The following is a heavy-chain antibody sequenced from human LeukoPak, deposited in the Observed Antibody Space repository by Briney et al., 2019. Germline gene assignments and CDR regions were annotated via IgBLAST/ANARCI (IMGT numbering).Heavy chain of an antibody. J-gene: IGHJ2*01. CDR2: ISSSSSYI. D-gene: IGHD3-9*01. CDR1: GFTFSDYT. Sequence: GGSLRLSCAASGFTFSDYTMNWVRQAPGEGLEWVSSISSSSSYIYYADSVKGRFTISRDNAKNELYLQMNSLRAEDTAVYYCARFLKTGYWAQYYYFDLWGRGTLVTVSS. CDR3: ARFLKTGYWAQYYYFDL. V-gene: IGHV3-21*01.